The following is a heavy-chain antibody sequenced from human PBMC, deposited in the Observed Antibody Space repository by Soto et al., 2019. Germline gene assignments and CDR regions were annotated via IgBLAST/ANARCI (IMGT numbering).Heavy chain of an antibody. CDR2: ISYDGSNK. Sequence: GGSLRLSCAASGFTFSSYGMHWVRQAPGKGLEWVAVISYDGSNKYYADSVKGRFTISRDNSKNTLYLQMNSLRAEDTAVYYCARDGGDSSSWSSWGQGTLVTVSS. V-gene: IGHV3-30*03. CDR1: GFTFSSYG. J-gene: IGHJ5*02. D-gene: IGHD6-13*01. CDR3: ARDGGDSSSWSS.